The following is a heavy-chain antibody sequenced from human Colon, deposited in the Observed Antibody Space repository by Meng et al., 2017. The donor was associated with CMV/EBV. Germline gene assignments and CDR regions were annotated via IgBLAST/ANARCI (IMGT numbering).Heavy chain of an antibody. V-gene: IGHV3-15*07. J-gene: IGHJ1*01. CDR2: IKSKRDDETT. CDR3: VTDDTGHDWGY. CDR1: GFAFTNAW. D-gene: IGHD5-12*01. Sequence: ELQLVESGGGLVKPGGSLRLSCAASGFAFTNAWMNWVRQAPGKGLEWVARIKSKRDDETTDYAAPVKGRFIISRDDSNKILHLQMNSLRREDTALYYCVTDDTGHDWGYWGQGTVVTVSS.